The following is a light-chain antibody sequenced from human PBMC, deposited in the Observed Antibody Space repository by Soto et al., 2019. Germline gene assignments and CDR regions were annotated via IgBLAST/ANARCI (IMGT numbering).Light chain of an antibody. Sequence: EIVLTQSPGTLSLSPGERATLSCRASQSVSSSYLAWYQHKPGQAPRLLIYGASSRATDIPDRFSGSGSGTDFTLTISRLEPEDFAVYYCQQYGSSQTWTFGQGTKGEIK. CDR1: QSVSSSY. CDR3: QQYGSSQTWT. V-gene: IGKV3-20*01. J-gene: IGKJ1*01. CDR2: GAS.